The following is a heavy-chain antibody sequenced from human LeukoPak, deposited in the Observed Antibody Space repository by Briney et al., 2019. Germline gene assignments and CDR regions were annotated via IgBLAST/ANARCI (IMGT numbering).Heavy chain of an antibody. D-gene: IGHD3-3*01. CDR3: ARVPRGYDFWSGYYYFDY. V-gene: IGHV3-21*01. Sequence: GGSLRLSCAASGFTFSSYSMNWVRQAPGKGLEWVSSISSSSSYIYYADSVKGRFTISRDNAKNSLYLQMNSLRAEDTAVYYCARVPRGYDFWSGYYYFDYWGQGTLVTVSS. CDR1: GFTFSSYS. CDR2: ISSSSSYI. J-gene: IGHJ4*02.